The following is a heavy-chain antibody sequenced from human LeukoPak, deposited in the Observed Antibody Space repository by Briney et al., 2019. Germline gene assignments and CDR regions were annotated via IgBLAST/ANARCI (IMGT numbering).Heavy chain of an antibody. CDR1: GGSISGSSYY. J-gene: IGHJ4*02. CDR2: IYYSGST. CDR3: ARQVLARL. Sequence: SETLSLTCTVSGGSISGSSYYWGWIRQPPGKGLEWIGSIYYSGSTYYNPSLKSRVTISVDTSKNQFSLKLSSVTAADTAVYYCARQVLARLWGQGTLVTVSS. V-gene: IGHV4-39*01.